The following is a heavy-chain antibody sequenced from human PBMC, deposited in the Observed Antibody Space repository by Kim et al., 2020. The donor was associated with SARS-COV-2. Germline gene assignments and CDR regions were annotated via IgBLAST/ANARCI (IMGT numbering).Heavy chain of an antibody. J-gene: IGHJ4*02. D-gene: IGHD6-6*01. V-gene: IGHV3-30-3*01. Sequence: GGSLRLSCAASGFTFSSYAMHWVRQAPGKGLEWVAVISYDGSNKYYADSVKGRFTISRDNSKNTLYLQMNSLRAEDTAVYYCARGGAAPQHFDYWGQGTLVTVSS. CDR3: ARGGAAPQHFDY. CDR1: GFTFSSYA. CDR2: ISYDGSNK.